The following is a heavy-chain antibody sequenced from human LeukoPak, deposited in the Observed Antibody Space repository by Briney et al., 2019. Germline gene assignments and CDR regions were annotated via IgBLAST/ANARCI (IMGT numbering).Heavy chain of an antibody. Sequence: ASVKVSCKASGYTFTNYGISWVRQAPGQGLEWMGWISAYNGNTNYAQKLQGRVTMTTDTSTSTAYMELRSLRSDDTAVYYCAREYCSSSSCYDWLDPWGQGTLVTVSS. CDR1: GYTFTNYG. CDR2: ISAYNGNT. V-gene: IGHV1-18*01. J-gene: IGHJ5*02. D-gene: IGHD2-2*01. CDR3: AREYCSSSSCYDWLDP.